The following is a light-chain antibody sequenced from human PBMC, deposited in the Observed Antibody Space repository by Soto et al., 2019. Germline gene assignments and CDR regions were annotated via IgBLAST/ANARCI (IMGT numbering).Light chain of an antibody. J-gene: IGKJ4*01. V-gene: IGKV1-5*03. CDR3: QQYSSSLLT. CDR1: QSINTW. Sequence: DIQMSQSPSTLYASLGDRVTVTCRASQSINTWLAWYQQKPGKAPKLLMYKASTLQSGVPSRLSGNGSGTEFTLTISSLQPDDLAIYYCQQYSSSLLTFGGGTKVDIK. CDR2: KAS.